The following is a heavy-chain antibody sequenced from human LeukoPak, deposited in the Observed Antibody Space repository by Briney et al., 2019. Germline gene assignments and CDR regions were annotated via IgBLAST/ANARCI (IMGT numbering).Heavy chain of an antibody. V-gene: IGHV1-69*06. J-gene: IGHJ4*02. CDR3: ARHCQECPDDY. CDR1: GCTFSSYA. Sequence: SVNVTFKASGCTFSSYAISWMRQAPAQGHEWMGGIIPIFGTANYAQKFQGRVTITADKSTSTPYMERSSLRSEDTAVYYCARHCQECPDDYWGQGTLGTVSS. CDR2: IIPIFGTA. D-gene: IGHD3-3*01.